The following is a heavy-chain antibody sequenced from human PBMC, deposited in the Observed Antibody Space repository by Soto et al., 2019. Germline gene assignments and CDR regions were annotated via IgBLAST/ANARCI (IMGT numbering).Heavy chain of an antibody. D-gene: IGHD3-3*01. V-gene: IGHV3-23*01. CDR2: ISGSGGGT. J-gene: IGHJ4*02. Sequence: EVQLLESGGGLVQPGGSLRLSCAASGFTFSIYAMTWVRQAPGKGLEWVSDISGSGGGTYYADSVKGRFTISRDNSKNTVYLQMNSLRAEDTAVYYCARGPDYDFWSSYYHYFDYWGQGTLVTVSS. CDR3: ARGPDYDFWSSYYHYFDY. CDR1: GFTFSIYA.